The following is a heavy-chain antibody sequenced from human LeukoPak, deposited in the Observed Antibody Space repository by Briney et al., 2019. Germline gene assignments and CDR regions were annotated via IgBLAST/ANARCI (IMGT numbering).Heavy chain of an antibody. D-gene: IGHD3-22*01. J-gene: IGHJ4*02. Sequence: ASVKVSCKASGYTFTGYYMHWVRQASGQGLEWMGRINPNSGGTNYAQKFQGRVTMTRDTSISTAYMELSRLRSDDTAVYYCARNIGSYYYDSSFDYWGQGTLVTVSS. CDR1: GYTFTGYY. CDR2: INPNSGGT. CDR3: ARNIGSYYYDSSFDY. V-gene: IGHV1-2*06.